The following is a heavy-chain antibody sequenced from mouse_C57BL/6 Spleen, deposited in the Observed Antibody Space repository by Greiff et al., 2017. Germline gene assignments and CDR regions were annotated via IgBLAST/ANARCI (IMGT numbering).Heavy chain of an antibody. CDR3: ARRRDGYLAYYFDY. CDR2: ISSGSSTI. J-gene: IGHJ2*01. CDR1: GFTFSVYG. V-gene: IGHV5-17*01. Sequence: EVMLVESGGGLVKPGGSLKLSCAASGFTFSVYGMHWVRQAPEKGLAWVAYISSGSSTIYYADTVQGRFTISRDNAKDTLCLQMTSLRSEDTAMYYCARRRDGYLAYYFDYWGQGTTLTVSS. D-gene: IGHD2-3*01.